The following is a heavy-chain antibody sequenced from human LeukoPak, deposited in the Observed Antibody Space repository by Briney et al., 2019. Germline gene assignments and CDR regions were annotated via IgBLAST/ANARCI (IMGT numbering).Heavy chain of an antibody. Sequence: ASVKVSCKASGYTFTSYYMHWVRQAPGQGLEWMGIINPSGGSTSYAQKFQGRVTMTRDMSTSTVYMELSSLRSEDTAVYYCALQRGRVGAKTRIDYWGQGTLVTVSS. CDR1: GYTFTSYY. CDR2: INPSGGST. D-gene: IGHD1-26*01. V-gene: IGHV1-46*01. J-gene: IGHJ4*02. CDR3: ALQRGRVGAKTRIDY.